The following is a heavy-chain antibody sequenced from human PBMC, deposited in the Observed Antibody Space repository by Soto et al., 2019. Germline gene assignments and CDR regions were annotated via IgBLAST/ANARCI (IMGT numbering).Heavy chain of an antibody. V-gene: IGHV4-59*01. D-gene: IGHD3-22*01. CDR3: ARDQGRYYDSSGYYDH. Sequence: PSETLSLTCAVYGGSFSGYYWSWIRQPPGKGLEWIGYIYYSGSTNYNPSLKSRVTISVDTSKNQFSLKLSSVTAADTAVYYCARDQGRYYDSSGYYDHWGQGTLVTVSS. J-gene: IGHJ5*02. CDR1: GGSFSGYY. CDR2: IYYSGST.